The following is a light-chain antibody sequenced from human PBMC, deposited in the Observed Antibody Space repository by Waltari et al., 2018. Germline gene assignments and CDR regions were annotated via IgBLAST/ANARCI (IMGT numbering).Light chain of an antibody. V-gene: IGKV3-11*01. Sequence: EIVLTQSPATLSLSPGERATLSCRASQSVSTYLAWYQQKPGQVPRLLIYGASNRATGIPARFSGSVSGTDFTLTLSRLAPADFAVYYCQPRISWLGWTFGPETKVEIK. J-gene: IGKJ1*01. CDR2: GAS. CDR3: QPRISWLGWT. CDR1: QSVSTY.